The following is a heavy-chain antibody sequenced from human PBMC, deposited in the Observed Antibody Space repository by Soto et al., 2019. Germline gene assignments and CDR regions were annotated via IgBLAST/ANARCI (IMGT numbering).Heavy chain of an antibody. CDR1: GYSFTSYW. CDR3: ARDHYYDSSGYLRVGMYV. CDR2: IYPGDSDT. Sequence: GESLKISCKGSGYSFTSYWIGWVRQMAGKGLEWMGIIYPGDSDTRYSPSFQGQVTISADKSISTAYLQWSSLKASDTAMYYCARDHYYDSSGYLRVGMYVWGQGTTVTVSS. V-gene: IGHV5-51*01. D-gene: IGHD3-22*01. J-gene: IGHJ6*02.